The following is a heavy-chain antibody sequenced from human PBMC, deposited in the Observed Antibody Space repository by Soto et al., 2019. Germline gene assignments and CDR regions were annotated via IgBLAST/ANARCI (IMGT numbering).Heavy chain of an antibody. CDR3: ARGNVHLERRKRDAFDI. Sequence: ASVKVSCKASGYTFTGYYMHWVRQAPGQGLEWMGWINPNSGGTNYAQKFQGWVTMTRDTSISTAYMELSRLRSDDTAVYYCARGNVHLERRKRDAFDIWGQGTMVTVSS. V-gene: IGHV1-2*04. CDR2: INPNSGGT. J-gene: IGHJ3*02. CDR1: GYTFTGYY. D-gene: IGHD1-1*01.